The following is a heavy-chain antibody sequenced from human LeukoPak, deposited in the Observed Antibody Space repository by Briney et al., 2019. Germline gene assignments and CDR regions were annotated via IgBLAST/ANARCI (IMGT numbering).Heavy chain of an antibody. Sequence: SETLSLTRTVSGGSISSYYWTWIRQPPGKGLEWIGYIYCSGSTNCNPSLKSRVTISVDTSKNQFSLKLSSVTAADTAVYYCARHHDILTGYPLDYWGQGTLVTVSS. D-gene: IGHD3-9*01. CDR1: GGSISSYY. J-gene: IGHJ4*02. CDR3: ARHHDILTGYPLDY. CDR2: IYCSGST. V-gene: IGHV4-59*08.